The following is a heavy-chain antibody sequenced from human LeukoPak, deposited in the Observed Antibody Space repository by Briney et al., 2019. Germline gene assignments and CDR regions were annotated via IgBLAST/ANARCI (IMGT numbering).Heavy chain of an antibody. Sequence: PGGSLRLSCAASGFTFSSYAMHWVRQAPGKGLEWVAVISYDGRNKYYADSVKGRFTISRDNSKNTLYLQMNGLRTEDTAVYYCARDGYGLDTPMVSTIFDCWGQGTLVTVSS. CDR3: ARDGYGLDTPMVSTIFDC. CDR2: ISYDGRNK. D-gene: IGHD5-18*01. J-gene: IGHJ4*02. V-gene: IGHV3-30*04. CDR1: GFTFSSYA.